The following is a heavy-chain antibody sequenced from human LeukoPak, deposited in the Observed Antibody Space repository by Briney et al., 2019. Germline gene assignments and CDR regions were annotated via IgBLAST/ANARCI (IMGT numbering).Heavy chain of an antibody. CDR3: ARGGWSMDV. J-gene: IGHJ6*03. CDR1: GGSFSGYY. D-gene: IGHD2-15*01. Sequence: PSETLSLTSAVYGGSFSGYYWSWIRQPPGKGLEWIGEINHSGTTNYNPSLKSRVTISVDKSKNQFSLKLSSVAAADTAVYYCARGGWSMDVWGKGTTVTVSS. V-gene: IGHV4-34*01. CDR2: INHSGTT.